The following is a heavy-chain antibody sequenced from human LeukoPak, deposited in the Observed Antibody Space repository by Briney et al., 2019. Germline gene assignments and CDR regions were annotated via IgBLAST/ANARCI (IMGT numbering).Heavy chain of an antibody. D-gene: IGHD4/OR15-4a*01. V-gene: IGHV4-59*01. Sequence: PSETLSLTCTVSGVSISGYYWSWIRQPPGKGLEWIGYIYSSGTTNYNPSLKSQITISLDTSKNQFSLKLSSVTAADTAVYYCARESPRGAIDYWGQGTLVTVSS. CDR2: IYSSGTT. CDR3: ARESPRGAIDY. CDR1: GVSISGYY. J-gene: IGHJ4*02.